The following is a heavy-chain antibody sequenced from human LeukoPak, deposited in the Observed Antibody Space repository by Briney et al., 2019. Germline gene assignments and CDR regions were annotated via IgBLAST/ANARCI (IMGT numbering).Heavy chain of an antibody. D-gene: IGHD3-22*01. J-gene: IGHJ4*02. V-gene: IGHV4-61*02. CDR3: ARASYSYDINGWVPFDY. CDR1: GNSISSGDNY. CDR2: IYTSGST. Sequence: KTSETLSLTCTVSGNSISSGDNYWSWIRQPAGKGLEWIGRIYTSGSTNYNPSLKSQVTISGDTSKNQFSPRLSSVTAADTAVYYCARASYSYDINGWVPFDYWGQGTLVTVSS.